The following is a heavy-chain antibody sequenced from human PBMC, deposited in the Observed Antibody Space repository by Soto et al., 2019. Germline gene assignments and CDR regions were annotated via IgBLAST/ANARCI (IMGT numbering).Heavy chain of an antibody. D-gene: IGHD3-22*01. CDR2: IYYSGST. Sequence: SETLSLTCTVSGGSISSGGYYWSWIRQHPGKGLEWIGYIYYSGSTYYNPSLKSRVTISVDTSKNQFSLKLSSVTAADTAVYYCATYDSSGYYPAEYFQHWGQGTLVTVSS. V-gene: IGHV4-31*03. CDR1: GGSISSGGYY. J-gene: IGHJ1*01. CDR3: ATYDSSGYYPAEYFQH.